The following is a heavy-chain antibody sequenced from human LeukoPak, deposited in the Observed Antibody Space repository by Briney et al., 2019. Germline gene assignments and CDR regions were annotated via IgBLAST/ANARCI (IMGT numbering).Heavy chain of an antibody. CDR3: ARGPPGYCSSTSCYSRGTFNWFDP. J-gene: IGHJ5*02. CDR2: IIPIFGTA. D-gene: IGHD2-2*02. V-gene: IGHV1-69*13. CDR1: GYTFTSYG. Sequence: SVTVSCKASGYTFTSYGISGVRPAPGQGLEWMGGIIPIFGTADYAQKFQGRVTITADESTSTAYMELSSLRSEDTAVYYCARGPPGYCSSTSCYSRGTFNWFDPWGQGTLVTVSS.